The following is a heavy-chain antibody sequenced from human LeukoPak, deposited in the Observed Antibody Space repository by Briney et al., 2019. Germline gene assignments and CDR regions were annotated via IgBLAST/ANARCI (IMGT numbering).Heavy chain of an antibody. D-gene: IGHD7-27*01. V-gene: IGHV4-59*05. J-gene: IGHJ4*02. CDR1: GGSISNYY. Sequence: SETLSLTCTVSGGSISNYYWSWIRQSAGKGLEWIGSIYYSGSTYYNPSLKSRVTISVDTSKNQFSLKLSSVTAADTAVYYCASRGWGPLFWGQGTLVTVSS. CDR3: ASRGWGPLF. CDR2: IYYSGST.